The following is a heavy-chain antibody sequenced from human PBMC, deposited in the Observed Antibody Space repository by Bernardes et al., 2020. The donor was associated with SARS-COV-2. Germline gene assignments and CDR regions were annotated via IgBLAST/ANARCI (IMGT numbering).Heavy chain of an antibody. CDR2: INPNSGGT. J-gene: IGHJ5*02. V-gene: IGHV1-2*04. CDR1: GYTFTGYY. D-gene: IGHD6-19*01. Sequence: ASVKVSCKASGYTFTGYYMHWVRQAPGQGLEWMGWINPNSGGTNYAQKSQGWVTMTRDTSISTAYMELSRLRSDDTAVYYCATVPPFISGWYLSVHPNWFDPWGQGTLVTVSS. CDR3: ATVPPFISGWYLSVHPNWFDP.